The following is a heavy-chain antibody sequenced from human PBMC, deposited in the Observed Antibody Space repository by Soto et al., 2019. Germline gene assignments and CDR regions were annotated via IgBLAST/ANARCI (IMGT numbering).Heavy chain of an antibody. V-gene: IGHV3-48*03. CDR1: GFTFSSYE. J-gene: IGHJ6*02. Sequence: LRLSCAASGFTFSSYEMNWVRQAPGKGLEWVSYISSRGVTIYYADSVKGRFTISRDNAKNSLYLQMDSLRAEDTAVYYCASHAYCSSTSCYSYGMDVWGQGTTVTVSS. CDR2: ISSRGVTI. CDR3: ASHAYCSSTSCYSYGMDV. D-gene: IGHD2-2*01.